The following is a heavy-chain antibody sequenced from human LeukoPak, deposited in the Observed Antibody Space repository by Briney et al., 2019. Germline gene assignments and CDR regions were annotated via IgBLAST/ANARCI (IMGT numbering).Heavy chain of an antibody. D-gene: IGHD2-2*02. J-gene: IGHJ2*01. CDR1: GFTFDDYA. Sequence: PGRSLRLSCAASGFTFDDYAMHWVRQAPGKGLEWVSGISWSSGSIGYADSVKGRFTISRDNAKNSLYLQMNSLRAEDTALYYCAKDQGTTGLGYCSSTSCYNWYFDLWGRGTLVTVSS. V-gene: IGHV3-9*01. CDR3: AKDQGTTGLGYCSSTSCYNWYFDL. CDR2: ISWSSGSI.